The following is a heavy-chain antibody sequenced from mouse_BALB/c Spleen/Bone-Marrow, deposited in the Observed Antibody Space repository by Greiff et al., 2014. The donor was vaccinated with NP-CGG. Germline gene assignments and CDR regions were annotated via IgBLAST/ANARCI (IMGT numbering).Heavy chain of an antibody. D-gene: IGHD1-1*01. Sequence: EVKLVESGGGLVQPGGSRKLSCAASGFTFSGFGMHWVRQAPEKGLEWVAYISSGSSTIYYADSVKGRFTISRDNPKNTLFLQMTSLRSDDTAMYYCARRHYGSSYGYFDVWGAGTTVTVSS. CDR2: ISSGSSTI. CDR1: GFTFSGFG. V-gene: IGHV5-17*02. J-gene: IGHJ1*01. CDR3: ARRHYGSSYGYFDV.